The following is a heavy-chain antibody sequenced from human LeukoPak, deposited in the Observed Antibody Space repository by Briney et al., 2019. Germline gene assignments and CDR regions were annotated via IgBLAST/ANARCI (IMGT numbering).Heavy chain of an antibody. D-gene: IGHD2-2*02. V-gene: IGHV3-30*02. CDR2: IRYDGSNK. J-gene: IGHJ4*02. Sequence: GGSLRLSCAASGFTFSSYGMHWVRQAPGKGLEWVAFIRYDGSNKYYADSVKGRFTISRDNSKNTLYLQMNSLRAEDTAVYYCAKGEYQLLYRGFGGIDYWGQGTLVTVSS. CDR3: AKGEYQLLYRGFGGIDY. CDR1: GFTFSSYG.